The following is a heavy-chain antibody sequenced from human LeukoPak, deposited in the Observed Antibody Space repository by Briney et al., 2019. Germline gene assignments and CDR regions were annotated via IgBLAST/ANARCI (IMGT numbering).Heavy chain of an antibody. CDR1: GFTFSSYA. J-gene: IGHJ6*02. CDR2: ISYDGSNK. Sequence: QPGGSLRLSCAASGFTFSSYAMHWVRQAPGKGLEWVAVISYDGSNKYYADSVKGRFTISRDNSKNTLYLQMNSLRAEDTAVYYCARSDTAMVKGFYYCGMDVWGQGTTVTVSS. CDR3: ARSDTAMVKGFYYCGMDV. D-gene: IGHD5-18*01. V-gene: IGHV3-30-3*01.